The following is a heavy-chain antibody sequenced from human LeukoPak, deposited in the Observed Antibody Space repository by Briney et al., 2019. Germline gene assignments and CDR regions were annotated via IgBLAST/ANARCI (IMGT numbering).Heavy chain of an antibody. D-gene: IGHD3-22*01. V-gene: IGHV4-30-2*01. CDR2: IYHSGST. Sequence: SQTLSLTCAVSGGSISSGGYSWSWIRQPPGKGLEWIGYIYHSGSTYYNPSLKSRVTISVDRSKNQFSLKLSSVTAADTAVYYCARDRYDSSGWFDPWGQGTLVTVSS. CDR1: GGSISSGGYS. CDR3: ARDRYDSSGWFDP. J-gene: IGHJ5*02.